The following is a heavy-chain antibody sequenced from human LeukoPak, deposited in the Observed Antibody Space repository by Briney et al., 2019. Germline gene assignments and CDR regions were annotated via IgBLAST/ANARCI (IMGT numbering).Heavy chain of an antibody. J-gene: IGHJ5*02. CDR2: IYYSGST. CDR1: GGSISSYY. CDR3: ARLATYCSSSSCSRLDWFDP. Sequence: SETLSLTCTVSGGSISSYYWSWIRQPPGKGLEWIGYIYYSGSTNYNPSLKSRATISVDTSKNQFSLKLSSVTAADTAVYYCARLATYCSSSSCSRLDWFDPWGQGTLVTVSS. V-gene: IGHV4-59*01. D-gene: IGHD2-2*01.